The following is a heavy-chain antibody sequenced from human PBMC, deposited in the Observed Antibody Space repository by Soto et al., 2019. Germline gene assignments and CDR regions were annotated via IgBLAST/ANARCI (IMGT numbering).Heavy chain of an antibody. CDR3: ARDRCSGASCYLSGSLAFDV. D-gene: IGHD2-2*01. J-gene: IGHJ3*01. Sequence: SETLSLTCTVSGGSISSGGYYWSWIRQHPGKGLEWIGYIYYSGSTYYNPSLKSRVSISVDTSKNQFSLKLSSVTAADTAVYYCARDRCSGASCYLSGSLAFDVWGQGTMVTVSS. CDR2: IYYSGST. CDR1: GGSISSGGYY. V-gene: IGHV4-31*03.